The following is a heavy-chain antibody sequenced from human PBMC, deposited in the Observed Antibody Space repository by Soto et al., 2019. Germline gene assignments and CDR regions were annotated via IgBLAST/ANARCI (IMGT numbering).Heavy chain of an antibody. CDR3: ARGVYYDSRGYYFFF. CDR1: GGTFSRYA. Sequence: VKVSCKASGGTFSRYALSWVRQAPGQGPEWMGGIVPMFGTANYAQRFQGRVTITADESTSTAYMQLSSLRSEDTAVYYCARGVYYDSRGYYFFFWGQGTLVTVSS. CDR2: IVPMFGTA. J-gene: IGHJ4*02. V-gene: IGHV1-69*13. D-gene: IGHD3-22*01.